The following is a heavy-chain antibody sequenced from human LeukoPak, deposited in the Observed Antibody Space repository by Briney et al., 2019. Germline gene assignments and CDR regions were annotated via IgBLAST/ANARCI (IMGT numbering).Heavy chain of an antibody. CDR2: IYYSGST. D-gene: IGHD1-26*01. J-gene: IGHJ3*02. V-gene: IGHV4-61*08. CDR3: ARVKGNSWYSGLFDI. Sequence: SETLSLTCTVSGGSISSGGYYWSWLRQHPGKGMEWIGYIYYSGSTNYNPSLKSRVTISVDTSKNQFSLKLSSVTAADTAVYYCARVKGNSWYSGLFDIWGQGTMVTVSS. CDR1: GGSISSGGYY.